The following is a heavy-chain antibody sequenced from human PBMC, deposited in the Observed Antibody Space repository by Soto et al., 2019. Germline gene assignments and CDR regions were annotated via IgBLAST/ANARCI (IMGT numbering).Heavy chain of an antibody. J-gene: IGHJ6*02. D-gene: IGHD1-1*01. V-gene: IGHV3-7*05. Sequence: GGSLRLSCAASGFTFSSYWMSWVRQAPGKGLEWVANIKQDGSEKYYVDSVKGRFTISRDNAKNSLYLQMNSLRAEDTAVYYCARDSRVPGNDVPPYYYGMDVWGQGTTVTVSS. CDR3: ARDSRVPGNDVPPYYYGMDV. CDR2: IKQDGSEK. CDR1: GFTFSSYW.